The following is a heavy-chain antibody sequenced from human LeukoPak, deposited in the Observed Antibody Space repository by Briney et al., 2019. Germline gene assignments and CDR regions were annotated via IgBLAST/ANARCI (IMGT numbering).Heavy chain of an antibody. CDR2: ISSSGSTI. Sequence: GGSLRLSCAASGFTFSSYEMNWVRQAPGKGLEWVSYISSSGSTIYYADSVKGRFTISRDNAKNSLYLQMNSLRAEDTAVYYCAREGGGNSDAFDIWGQGTMVTVSS. V-gene: IGHV3-48*03. CDR3: AREGGGNSDAFDI. D-gene: IGHD4-23*01. J-gene: IGHJ3*02. CDR1: GFTFSSYE.